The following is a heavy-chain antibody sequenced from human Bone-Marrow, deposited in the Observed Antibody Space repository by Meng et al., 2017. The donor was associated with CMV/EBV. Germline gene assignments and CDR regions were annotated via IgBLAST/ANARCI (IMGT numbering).Heavy chain of an antibody. J-gene: IGHJ4*02. D-gene: IGHD6-19*01. CDR2: INPNDDT. CDR3: ARSSGWSRFDY. CDR1: VFTVTYYS. Sequence: GARVKVSFTPPVFTVTYYSLHCVRKAPGTWLDWMVWINPNDDTNYAQNFQGRVTMTRDMSINTVYMELSRLTSDDTAVYYCARSSGWSRFDYWSLGTLVTVSS. V-gene: IGHV1-2*02.